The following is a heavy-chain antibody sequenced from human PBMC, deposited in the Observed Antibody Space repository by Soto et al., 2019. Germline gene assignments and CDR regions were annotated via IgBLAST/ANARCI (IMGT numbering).Heavy chain of an antibody. V-gene: IGHV3-53*04. CDR2: IYSGGST. CDR1: GFTVSSNY. D-gene: IGHD3-3*01. Sequence: GGSLRLSCAASGFTVSSNYMSWVRQAPGKGLEWVSVIYSGGSTYYADSVKGRFTISRHNSKNTLYLQMNSLRAEDTAVYYCARDAPSYDFWSGKDAFDIWGQGTMVTVSS. CDR3: ARDAPSYDFWSGKDAFDI. J-gene: IGHJ3*02.